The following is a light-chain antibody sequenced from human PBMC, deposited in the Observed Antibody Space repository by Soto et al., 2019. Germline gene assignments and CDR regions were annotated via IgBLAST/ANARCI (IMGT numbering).Light chain of an antibody. CDR1: ESISMW. V-gene: IGKV1-5*03. Sequence: DIQMTQSPSTLSASVGDSVTITCRASESISMWLAWFQQRPGKAPKLLIYKASTLVSGVPSRFSGSGSGTEFTLTIRSLQPDDFAIYYCQHYNSFPYTFGQGTKVDI. CDR3: QHYNSFPYT. CDR2: KAS. J-gene: IGKJ2*01.